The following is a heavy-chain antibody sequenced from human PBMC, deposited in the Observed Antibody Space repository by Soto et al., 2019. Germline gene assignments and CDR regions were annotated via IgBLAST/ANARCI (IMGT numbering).Heavy chain of an antibody. CDR2: IIPIFGTA. Sequence: ASVKVSCKASGGTFSSYAISLVRQAPGQGLEWIGGIIPIFGTANYAQKFQGRVTITADESTSTAYMELSSLRSEDTAVYYCASTPITIFGLVNVGWFAPWGQGTLVTVSS. J-gene: IGHJ5*02. CDR3: ASTPITIFGLVNVGWFAP. D-gene: IGHD3-3*01. V-gene: IGHV1-69*13. CDR1: GGTFSSYA.